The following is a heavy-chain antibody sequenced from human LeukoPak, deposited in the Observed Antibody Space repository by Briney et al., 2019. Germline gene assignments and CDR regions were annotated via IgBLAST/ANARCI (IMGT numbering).Heavy chain of an antibody. V-gene: IGHV4-59*01. J-gene: IGHJ4*02. CDR1: GGSISSYY. CDR3: ASIDYGSGSPPDY. Sequence: PSETLSLTCTVSGGSISSYYWSWIRRPPGKGLEWIGYIYYSGSTNYNPSLKSRVTISVDTSKNQFSLKLSSVTAADTAVYYCASIDYGSGSPPDYWGQGTLVTVSS. CDR2: IYYSGST. D-gene: IGHD3-10*01.